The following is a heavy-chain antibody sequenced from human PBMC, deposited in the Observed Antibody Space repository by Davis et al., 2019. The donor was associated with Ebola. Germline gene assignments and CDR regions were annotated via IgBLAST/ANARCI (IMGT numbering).Heavy chain of an antibody. J-gene: IGHJ4*02. CDR3: ARAISGYYYAPFDY. V-gene: IGHV1-18*01. CDR2: ISAYNGNT. D-gene: IGHD3-22*01. CDR1: GYTFTSYG. Sequence: ASVKVSCKASGYTFTSYGISWVRQAPGQGLEWMGWISAYNGNTNYAQKLQGRVTMTTDTSTSTAYMELRSLRSDDTAVYYCARAISGYYYAPFDYWGQGTLVTVSS.